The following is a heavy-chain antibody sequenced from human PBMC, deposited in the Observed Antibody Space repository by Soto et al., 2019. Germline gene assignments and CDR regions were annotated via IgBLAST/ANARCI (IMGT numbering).Heavy chain of an antibody. Sequence: QVQLQESGPGLVKPSGTLSLTCAVSSGTISSSNWWTWVSQPPAKGLEWMGEINQSGSPNYNPSLRSRVTISVDKSKSQFFLKLRSVTAEDTAIYYCSGLGMVAAHREFDPWGQGTLVTVSS. CDR2: INQSGSP. CDR1: SGTISSSNW. D-gene: IGHD2-15*01. CDR3: SGLGMVAAHREFDP. V-gene: IGHV4-4*02. J-gene: IGHJ5*02.